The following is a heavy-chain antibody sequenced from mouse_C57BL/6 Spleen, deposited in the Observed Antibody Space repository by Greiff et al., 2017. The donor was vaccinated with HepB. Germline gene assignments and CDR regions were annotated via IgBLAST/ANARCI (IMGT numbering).Heavy chain of an antibody. J-gene: IGHJ4*01. Sequence: VQLQQSGPELVKPGASVKISCKASGYAFSSSWMNWVKQRPGKGLEWIGRIYPGDGDTNYNGKFKGKATLTADKSSSTAYMQLSSLTSEDSAVYFCARSDDYDGDYYAMDYRGQGTSVTVSS. V-gene: IGHV1-82*01. CDR2: IYPGDGDT. CDR1: GYAFSSSW. D-gene: IGHD2-4*01. CDR3: ARSDDYDGDYYAMDY.